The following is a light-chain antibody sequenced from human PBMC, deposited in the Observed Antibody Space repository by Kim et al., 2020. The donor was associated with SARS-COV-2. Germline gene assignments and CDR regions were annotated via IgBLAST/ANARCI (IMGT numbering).Light chain of an antibody. J-gene: IGLJ3*02. CDR3: SSYAGSNTWV. V-gene: IGLV2-8*01. CDR2: EVS. Sequence: LTQPPSASGSPGQSVTISCTGTSSDVGGYNYVSWYQQHPGKAPKLMIYEVSKRPSGVPDRFSGSKSGNTASLTVSGLQAEDEADYYCSSYAGSNTWVFGGGTQLTFL. CDR1: SSDVGGYNY.